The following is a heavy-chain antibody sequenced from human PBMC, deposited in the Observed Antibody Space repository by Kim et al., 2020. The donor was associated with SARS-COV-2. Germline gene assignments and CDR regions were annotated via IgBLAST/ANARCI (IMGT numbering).Heavy chain of an antibody. D-gene: IGHD3-10*01. Sequence: SETLSLACAVSGGSFSGYYWSWIRQPPGKGLEWIGEINHSGSTNYNPSLKSRVTISVDTSKNQFALKLSSVTAADTAVYYCASRRMGYYGSGSRTFDYWGQGTLVTVSS. V-gene: IGHV4-34*01. CDR1: GGSFSGYY. CDR2: INHSGST. J-gene: IGHJ4*02. CDR3: ASRRMGYYGSGSRTFDY.